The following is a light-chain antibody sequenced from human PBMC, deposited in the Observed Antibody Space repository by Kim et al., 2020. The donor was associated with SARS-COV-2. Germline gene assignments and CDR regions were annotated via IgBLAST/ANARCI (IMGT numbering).Light chain of an antibody. CDR2: GAP. CDR1: SSSA. CDR3: QQYGPSPYT. Sequence: SSSALAWSQQNPGRAHRVLIRGAPSRATGFPDMFSGSGSGTVFTLPISSLEPEDFAVYYCQQYGPSPYTFGQGHKLEI. J-gene: IGKJ2*01. V-gene: IGKV3-20*01.